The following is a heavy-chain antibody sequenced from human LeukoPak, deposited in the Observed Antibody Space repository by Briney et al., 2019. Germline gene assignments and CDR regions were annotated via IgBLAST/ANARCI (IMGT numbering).Heavy chain of an antibody. D-gene: IGHD5-12*01. J-gene: IGHJ4*02. Sequence: GGSLRLSCAASGFTFSSYTMNWVRQAPGKGLEWVSSISSSSSYIYYADSVKGRFTISRDNAKNSLYLQMNSLRAEDTAVYYCARDPPIRGYSGYDGKYWGQGTLVTVSS. CDR2: ISSSSSYI. CDR1: GFTFSSYT. V-gene: IGHV3-21*01. CDR3: ARDPPIRGYSGYDGKY.